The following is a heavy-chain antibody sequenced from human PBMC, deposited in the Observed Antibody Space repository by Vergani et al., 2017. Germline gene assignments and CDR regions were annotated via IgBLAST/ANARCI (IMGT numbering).Heavy chain of an antibody. Sequence: EVQLEESGGGLVQPGRSLRLSCAASGFTFDDYAMHWVRQAPGKGLEWVSGISWNSGSIGYADSVKGRFTISRDNAKNSLYLQMNSLRAEDTALYYCAKDHYDFWSGYPNLSPFDLWGRGTLVTVSS. J-gene: IGHJ2*01. V-gene: IGHV3-9*01. CDR3: AKDHYDFWSGYPNLSPFDL. CDR1: GFTFDDYA. D-gene: IGHD3-3*01. CDR2: ISWNSGSI.